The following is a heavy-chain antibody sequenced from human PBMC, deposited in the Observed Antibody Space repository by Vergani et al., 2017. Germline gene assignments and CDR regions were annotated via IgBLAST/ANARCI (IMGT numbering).Heavy chain of an antibody. J-gene: IGHJ6*03. CDR2: IYLGGTT. D-gene: IGHD2-15*01. CDR3: ARGPSVVQGHYIYYYSYFMDV. CDR1: GDSMNNYY. Sequence: QVHLQEAGPGLVKPAETLSLTCTVSGDSMNNYYWNWIRQTPGKGLEWIRYIYLGGTTTSNPSLESRVSLSADTSKNQFSLQLTSVTAADTAVYYCARGPSVVQGHYIYYYSYFMDVWGKGTTVTVSS. V-gene: IGHV4-59*01.